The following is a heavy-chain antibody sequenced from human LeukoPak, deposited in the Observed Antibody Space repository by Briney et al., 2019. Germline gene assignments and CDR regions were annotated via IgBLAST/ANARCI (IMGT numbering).Heavy chain of an antibody. CDR2: ISGSGGST. D-gene: IGHD6-19*01. Sequence: PGGSLRLSCAASGFTFSTYGMHWVRQAPGKGLGWVSAISGSGGSTYYADSVKGRFTISRDNSKNTLYLQMNSLRAEDTAVYYCAKDRMGSGWYLAYYYGMDVWGQGTTVTVSS. V-gene: IGHV3-23*01. CDR3: AKDRMGSGWYLAYYYGMDV. J-gene: IGHJ6*02. CDR1: GFTFSTYG.